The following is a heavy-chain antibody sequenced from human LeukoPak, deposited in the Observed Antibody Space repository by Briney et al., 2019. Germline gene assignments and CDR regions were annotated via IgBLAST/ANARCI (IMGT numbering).Heavy chain of an antibody. CDR1: GFTFSNNW. V-gene: IGHV3-7*01. D-gene: IGHD6-13*01. CDR2: IKQDGSEK. CDR3: ARDPTDLVWGHFDY. Sequence: GGSLRLSCAASGFTFSNNWMSWVRQAPGKGLEWVANIKQDGSEKYYVDSVKGRFTISRDNAKNSLYLQMNSLRAEDTAVYYCARDPTDLVWGHFDYWGQGTLVTVSS. J-gene: IGHJ4*02.